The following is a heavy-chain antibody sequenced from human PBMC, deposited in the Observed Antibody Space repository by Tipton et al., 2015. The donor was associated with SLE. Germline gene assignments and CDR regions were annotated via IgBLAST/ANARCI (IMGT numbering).Heavy chain of an antibody. CDR1: GFTFSSYE. J-gene: IGHJ4*02. CDR2: ISDNGIT. Sequence: LRLSCAASGFTFSSYEMNWVRQAPGKGLEWIGYISDNGITYYNPPLKSRVTISVDTSKNQFSLKLSSVTAADTAVYYCARVISTEDYWGQGTLVTVSS. CDR3: ARVISTEDY. V-gene: IGHV4-59*12. D-gene: IGHD4-17*01.